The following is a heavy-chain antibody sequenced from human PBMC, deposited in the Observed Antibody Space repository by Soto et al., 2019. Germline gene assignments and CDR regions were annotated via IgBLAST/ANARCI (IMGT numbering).Heavy chain of an antibody. Sequence: QVQLQESGPGLVKPSQTLSLTCTVSGGSISSGGYHWSWIRQHPGKGLEWIGYIYYSGTSYNPSLKKPVNITVNTSKHQFSLKLSSVTAADTAVYFCARGVRDWGQGTLVTVSS. CDR2: IYYSGT. V-gene: IGHV4-31*01. CDR3: ARGVRD. D-gene: IGHD3-10*01. CDR1: GGSISSGGYH. J-gene: IGHJ4*02.